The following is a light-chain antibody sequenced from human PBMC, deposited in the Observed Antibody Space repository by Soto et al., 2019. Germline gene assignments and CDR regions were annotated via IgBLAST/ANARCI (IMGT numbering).Light chain of an antibody. J-gene: IGLJ3*02. CDR3: AAWDDSLNGWV. CDR1: NSNIGTNN. CDR2: SSD. Sequence: QSVLTQAPSASRTPGQRVTISCSGSNSNIGTNNVNWYQHLPGTAPKLLIYSSDQRPSGVPDRFSGSKSGTSASLAISGLQSEDEADYYCAAWDDSLNGWVFGGGTQLTVL. V-gene: IGLV1-44*01.